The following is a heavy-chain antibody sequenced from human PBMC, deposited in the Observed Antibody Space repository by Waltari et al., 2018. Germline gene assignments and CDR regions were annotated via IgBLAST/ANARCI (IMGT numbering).Heavy chain of an antibody. Sequence: EVQLVESGGGLVQPGRSLRLSCTASGFTFSDSAMSWVRQAPGKGLEWVSLIRSKAYGGKKEYAASVTGRFTISRDDSKSIAYLQMNSLKTEDTAVYYCTRERLYYYGSGSYYPDIWGQGTMVTVSS. CDR2: IRSKAYGGKK. D-gene: IGHD3-10*01. V-gene: IGHV3-49*04. J-gene: IGHJ3*02. CDR3: TRERLYYYGSGSYYPDI. CDR1: GFTFSDSA.